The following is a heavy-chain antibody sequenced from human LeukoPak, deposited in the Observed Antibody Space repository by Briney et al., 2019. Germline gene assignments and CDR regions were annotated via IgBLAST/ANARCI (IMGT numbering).Heavy chain of an antibody. CDR1: GGSISSSSYY. V-gene: IGHV4-39*07. D-gene: IGHD2-15*01. CDR2: ICYSGST. J-gene: IGHJ3*02. Sequence: SETLSLTCTVSGGSISSSSYYWGWIRQPPGKGLEWIGSICYSGSTYYNPSLKSRVTISVDSSKNQFSLKLTSVTAADTAVYYCARDWGYCSGGSCYPDAFDIWGQGTMVSVSS. CDR3: ARDWGYCSGGSCYPDAFDI.